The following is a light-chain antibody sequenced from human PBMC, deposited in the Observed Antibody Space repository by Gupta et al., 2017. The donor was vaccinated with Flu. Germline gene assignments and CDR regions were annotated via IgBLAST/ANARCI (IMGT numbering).Light chain of an antibody. CDR3: CSFAGADSLYV. CDR1: NSDVGSYNL. V-gene: IGLV2-23*02. J-gene: IGLJ1*01. Sequence: ITISCTGTNSDVGSYNLVSWYQHYPGKAPKLLIYDVTKRPSGISYRFSGSKSGNTASLTISGLQADDEADYYCCSFAGADSLYVFGTGTKVTVL. CDR2: DVT.